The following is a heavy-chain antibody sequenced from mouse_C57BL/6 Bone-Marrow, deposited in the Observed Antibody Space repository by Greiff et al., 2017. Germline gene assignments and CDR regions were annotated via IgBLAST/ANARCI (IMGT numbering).Heavy chain of an antibody. CDR2: IDPNSGGT. D-gene: IGHD1-1*01. V-gene: IGHV1-72*01. J-gene: IGHJ1*03. CDR1: GYTFTSYW. Sequence: VQLQQPGAELVKPGASVKLSCKASGYTFTSYWMHWVKQRPGRGLEWIGRIDPNSGGTKYNEKFKSKATLTLDKPSSTAYMQLSRLTSEDAAVYYFARFDYGSSHWYFDVWGTGTTVTVSS. CDR3: ARFDYGSSHWYFDV.